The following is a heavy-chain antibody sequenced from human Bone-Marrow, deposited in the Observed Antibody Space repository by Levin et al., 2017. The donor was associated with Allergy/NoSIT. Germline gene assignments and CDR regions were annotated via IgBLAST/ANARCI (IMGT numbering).Heavy chain of an antibody. CDR1: GASVSNGKYY. V-gene: IGHV4-61*02. CDR2: IYTSGST. CDR3: ARGLPAEVSGVGWFDP. Sequence: SETLSLTCTVSGASVSNGKYYWSWIRQPAGTELEWIGRIYTSGSTYYNPSLRSRVTISLDTSKNQFSLRLNSVTAGDTAVYYCARGLPAEVSGVGWFDPWGQGTRVTVSS. J-gene: IGHJ5*02. D-gene: IGHD2-2*01.